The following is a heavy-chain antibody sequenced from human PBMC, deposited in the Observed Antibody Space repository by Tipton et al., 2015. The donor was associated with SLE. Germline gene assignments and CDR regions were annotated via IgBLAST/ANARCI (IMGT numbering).Heavy chain of an antibody. CDR1: GFTFNSYE. D-gene: IGHD4-17*01. V-gene: IGHV3-48*03. Sequence: SLRLSCAASGFTFNSYEMNWVRQAPGKGLEWVSYISSSGSTIYYADSVKGRFTISRDNAKNSLYLQMNSLRAVDTAVYYCARDPDYGDWSYYGMDVWGQGTTVTVSS. CDR3: ARDPDYGDWSYYGMDV. J-gene: IGHJ6*02. CDR2: ISSSGSTI.